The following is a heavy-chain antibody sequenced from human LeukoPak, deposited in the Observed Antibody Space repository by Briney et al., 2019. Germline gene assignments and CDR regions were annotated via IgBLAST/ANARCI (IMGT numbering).Heavy chain of an antibody. Sequence: SETLSLTCTVSGGSTSSSNYYWGWIRQPPGKGLEWIGEINHSGSTNYNPSLKSRVTISVDTSKNQFSLKLSSVTAADTAVYYCARGPALGYYSSSPDYFDYWGQGTLVTVSS. J-gene: IGHJ4*02. CDR1: GGSTSSSNYY. CDR2: INHSGST. V-gene: IGHV4-39*07. CDR3: ARGPALGYYSSSPDYFDY. D-gene: IGHD6-13*01.